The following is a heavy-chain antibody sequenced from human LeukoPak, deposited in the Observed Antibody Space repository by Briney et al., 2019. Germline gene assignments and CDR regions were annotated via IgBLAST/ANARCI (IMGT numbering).Heavy chain of an antibody. CDR1: GFTVSSNY. CDR2: IYTTGRI. D-gene: IGHD4-11*01. Sequence: GGALRLSCAASGFTVSSNYMSWVRQAPGKGLEWVSFIYTTGRIYYADSVKGRFTISRDDSKNTVFLQMNSLRAEDTAVYYCARDPPMTTDFALDVWGQGTTVTVSS. CDR3: ARDPPMTTDFALDV. J-gene: IGHJ6*02. V-gene: IGHV3-66*01.